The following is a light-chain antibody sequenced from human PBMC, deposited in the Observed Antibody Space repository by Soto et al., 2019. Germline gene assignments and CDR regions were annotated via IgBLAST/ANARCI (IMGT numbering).Light chain of an antibody. CDR3: QQYHTWPIT. CDR1: QSVNIY. Sequence: EVLMKKSPATLSLSPGESATLSCRASQSVNIYLAWYQQKPGQAPRLLIFGASYRATGIPARFSGSGSGTEFTLTISSLKSEDCATYYCQQYHTWPITFGGGTKVDIK. CDR2: GAS. J-gene: IGKJ4*01. V-gene: IGKV3D-15*01.